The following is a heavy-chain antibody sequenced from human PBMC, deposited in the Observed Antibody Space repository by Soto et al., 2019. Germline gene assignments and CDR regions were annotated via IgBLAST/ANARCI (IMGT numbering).Heavy chain of an antibody. D-gene: IGHD3-10*01. CDR1: GYTFTSYA. J-gene: IGHJ4*02. CDR2: INACNGNT. Sequence: QVQLVQSGAEVKKPGASVKVSCKASGYTFTSYAMHWVRQAPGQRLEWMGWINACNGNTKYSQKFQGRVTITRDTSASTAYMELSSLRSKDTAVYYCARSPRLPGTVGGRLGPNYFDYWGQGTLVTVSS. CDR3: ARSPRLPGTVGGRLGPNYFDY. V-gene: IGHV1-3*01.